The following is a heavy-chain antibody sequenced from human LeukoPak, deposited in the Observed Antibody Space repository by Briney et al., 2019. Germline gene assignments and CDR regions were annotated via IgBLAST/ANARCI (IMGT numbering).Heavy chain of an antibody. Sequence: SGGSLRLSCEVSGFTSSTYTMNWVRQAPGKGLEWVSSISSSSIYIYYADSVKGRFTISRDNAKNSLYLQISSLRAEDTAMYYCAREERDGYNYYWYFDLWGRGTLVTVSS. D-gene: IGHD5-24*01. CDR3: AREERDGYNYYWYFDL. J-gene: IGHJ2*01. CDR1: GFTSSTYT. CDR2: ISSSSIYI. V-gene: IGHV3-21*01.